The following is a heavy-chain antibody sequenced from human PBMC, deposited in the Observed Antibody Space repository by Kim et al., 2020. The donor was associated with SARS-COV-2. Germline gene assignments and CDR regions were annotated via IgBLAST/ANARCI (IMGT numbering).Heavy chain of an antibody. Sequence: SETLSLTCAVYGGSFSGYYWSWIRQPPGKGLEWIGEINHSGSTNYNPSLKSRVTISVDTSKNQFSLKLSSVTAADTAVYYCARIGYYDFWSGYYHYYYYYMDVWGKGTTVTVSS. CDR2: INHSGST. D-gene: IGHD3-3*01. V-gene: IGHV4-34*01. CDR1: GGSFSGYY. J-gene: IGHJ6*03. CDR3: ARIGYYDFWSGYYHYYYYYMDV.